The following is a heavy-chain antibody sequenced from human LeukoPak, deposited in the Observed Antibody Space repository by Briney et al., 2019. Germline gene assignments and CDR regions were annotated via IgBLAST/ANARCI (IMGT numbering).Heavy chain of an antibody. D-gene: IGHD6-13*01. CDR1: GFTFSNYA. V-gene: IGHV3-23*01. CDR3: ARGGVAAAGARDYYYYYMDV. Sequence: GGSPRLSCAASGFTFSNYAMSWVRQAPGKGLEWVSAISGSGVNTYYADSVKGRFTISRDNSKNTLYLQMNSLRAEDTAVYYCARGGVAAAGARDYYYYYMDVWGKGTTVTVSS. CDR2: ISGSGVNT. J-gene: IGHJ6*03.